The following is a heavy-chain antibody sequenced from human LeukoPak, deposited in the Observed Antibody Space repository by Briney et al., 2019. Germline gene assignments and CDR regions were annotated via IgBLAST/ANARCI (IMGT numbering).Heavy chain of an antibody. Sequence: PSETLSLTCTVSGGSISSGGYYWSWIRQPPGKGLEWIGYIYHSGSTYYNPSLKSRVTISVDRSKNQFSLKLSSVTAADTAVYYCAIVVVPAARFDPWGQGTLVTVSS. J-gene: IGHJ5*02. CDR2: IYHSGST. CDR1: GGSISSGGYY. D-gene: IGHD2-2*01. V-gene: IGHV4-30-2*01. CDR3: AIVVVPAARFDP.